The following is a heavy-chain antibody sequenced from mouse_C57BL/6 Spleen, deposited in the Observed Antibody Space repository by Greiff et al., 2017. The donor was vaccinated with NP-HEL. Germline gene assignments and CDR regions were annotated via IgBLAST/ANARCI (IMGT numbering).Heavy chain of an antibody. CDR3: AINPLDGYYDRGAMDY. CDR2: IWSGGST. V-gene: IGHV2-2*01. D-gene: IGHD2-3*01. J-gene: IGHJ4*01. CDR1: GFSLTSYG. Sequence: QVQLKQSGPGLVQPSQSLSITCTVSGFSLTSYGVHWVRQSPGKGLEWLGVIWSGGSTDYNAAFISRLSISKDNSKSQVFFKMNSLQADDTAIYYCAINPLDGYYDRGAMDYWGQGTSVTVSS.